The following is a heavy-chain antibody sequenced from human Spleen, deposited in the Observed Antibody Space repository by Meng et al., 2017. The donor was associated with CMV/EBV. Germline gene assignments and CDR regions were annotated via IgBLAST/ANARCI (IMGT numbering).Heavy chain of an antibody. CDR1: GFTFSSYS. D-gene: IGHD4-11*01. CDR2: ISSSSSYI. V-gene: IGHV3-21*01. Sequence: GGSLRLSCAASGFTFSSYSMNWVRQAPGKGLEWVSSISSSSSYIYYADSVKGRFTISRDNAKNSLYLQMNSLRAEDTAVYYCARHQTYSIYEGDYYAMDVWGQGTTVTVSS. CDR3: ARHQTYSIYEGDYYAMDV. J-gene: IGHJ6*02.